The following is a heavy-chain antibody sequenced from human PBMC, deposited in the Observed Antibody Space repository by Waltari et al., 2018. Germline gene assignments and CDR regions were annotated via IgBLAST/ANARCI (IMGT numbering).Heavy chain of an antibody. V-gene: IGHV4-34*01. J-gene: IGHJ6*02. CDR3: ARAMYYYGSGSPSYYYGMDV. D-gene: IGHD3-10*01. Sequence: QVQLQQWGAGLLKPSETLSLTCAVYGGSFSGYYWSWIRQPPGKGLAWLGEINHSGSTNYNPSLKSRVTISVDTSKNQFSLKLSSVTAADTAVYYCARAMYYYGSGSPSYYYGMDVWGQGTTVTVSS. CDR2: INHSGST. CDR1: GGSFSGYY.